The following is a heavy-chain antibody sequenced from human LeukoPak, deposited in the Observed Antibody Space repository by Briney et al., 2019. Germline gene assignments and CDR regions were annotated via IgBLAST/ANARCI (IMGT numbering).Heavy chain of an antibody. J-gene: IGHJ4*02. Sequence: SETLSLTCIVSGDSISSYYWSWIRQPPGKRLEWIGNIYYRGSPNYNPSLKSRVTISMDTSKNLFSLKLSSVTAADTAVYYCARDRRAAGSIFDYWGQGTLVTVSS. D-gene: IGHD6-13*01. CDR3: ARDRRAAGSIFDY. CDR2: IYYRGSP. V-gene: IGHV4-59*01. CDR1: GDSISSYY.